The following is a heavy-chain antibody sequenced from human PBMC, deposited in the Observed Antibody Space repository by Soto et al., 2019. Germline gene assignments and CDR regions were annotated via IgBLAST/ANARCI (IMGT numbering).Heavy chain of an antibody. CDR3: ARLRIATNNYKWFDP. Sequence: SETLSLTCSVSGAALNSGNYYWSWIRQVPGKGLEWIGHMYVTGAVDYNPSLRDRITISQDTSERQFSLNLRLVTAADTAVYYCARLRIATNNYKWFDPWGQGTLVTASS. D-gene: IGHD2-21*01. CDR2: MYVTGAV. CDR1: GAALNSGNYY. J-gene: IGHJ5*02. V-gene: IGHV4-31*03.